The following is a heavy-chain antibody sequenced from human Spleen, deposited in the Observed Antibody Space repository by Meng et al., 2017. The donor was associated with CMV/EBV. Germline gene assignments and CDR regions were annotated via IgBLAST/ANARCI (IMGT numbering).Heavy chain of an antibody. D-gene: IGHD3-3*01. J-gene: IGHJ4*02. Sequence: SLKISCAASGFTFDDYAMHWVRQAPGKGLEWVSGISWNSGSIGYADFVKGRFTISRDNAKNSLYLQMNSLRAEDTALYYCAKDMCDFWSGPFDYWGQGTLVTVSS. CDR2: ISWNSGSI. V-gene: IGHV3-9*01. CDR1: GFTFDDYA. CDR3: AKDMCDFWSGPFDY.